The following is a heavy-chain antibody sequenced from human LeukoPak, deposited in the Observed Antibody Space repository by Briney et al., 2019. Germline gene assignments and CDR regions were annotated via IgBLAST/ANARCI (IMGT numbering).Heavy chain of an antibody. J-gene: IGHJ6*02. CDR2: IYYSGST. V-gene: IGHV4-39*01. D-gene: IGHD5-12*01. CDR1: GGSISSSSYY. CDR3: ASLSSGYDTPSYYYYYGMDV. Sequence: SETLSLTCTVSGGSISSSSYYWGWIRQPPGKGLEWIGSIYYSGSTYYNPSLKSRVTISVDTSKNQFSLKLSSVTAADTAVYYCASLSSGYDTPSYYYYYGMDVWGQGTTVTVSS.